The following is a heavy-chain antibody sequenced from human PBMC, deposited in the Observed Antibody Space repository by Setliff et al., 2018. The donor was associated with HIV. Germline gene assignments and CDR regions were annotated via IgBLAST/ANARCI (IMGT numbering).Heavy chain of an antibody. V-gene: IGHV1-69*10. Sequence: GASVKVSCKASGGTFSSYAISWVRQAPGQGLEWMGGIIPILGIANYAQKFQGRVTITADESTSTAYMELSSLTFEDTTVYYCAKEAKRVGDSQNYYESWGQGTLVTVSS. CDR1: GGTFSSYA. D-gene: IGHD1-26*01. CDR3: AKEAKRVGDSQNYYES. CDR2: IIPILGIA. J-gene: IGHJ4*02.